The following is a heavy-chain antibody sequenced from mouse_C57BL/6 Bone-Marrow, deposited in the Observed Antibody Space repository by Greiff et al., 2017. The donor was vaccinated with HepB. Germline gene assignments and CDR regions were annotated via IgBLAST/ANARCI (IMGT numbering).Heavy chain of an antibody. V-gene: IGHV14-4*01. CDR2: IDPENGDT. Sequence: EVKLVESGAELVRPGASVKLSCTASGFNIKDDYMHWVKQRPEQGLEWIGWIDPENGDTEYASKFQGKATITADTSSNTAYLQLSSLTSEDTAVYYCTPRPYYAMDYWGQGTSVTVSS. CDR1: GFNIKDDY. J-gene: IGHJ4*01. CDR3: TPRPYYAMDY.